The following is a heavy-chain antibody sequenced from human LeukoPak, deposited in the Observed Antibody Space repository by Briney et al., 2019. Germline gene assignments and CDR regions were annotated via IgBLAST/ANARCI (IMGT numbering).Heavy chain of an antibody. CDR3: AKRGWDCGGDCYLEGDYFDY. D-gene: IGHD2-21*01. V-gene: IGHV3-53*01. CDR1: GFTVSSNY. CDR2: IYSGGST. J-gene: IGHJ4*02. Sequence: PGGSLRLSCAASGFTVSSNYMSWVRQAPGKGLEWVSVIYSGGSTYYADSVKGRFTISRDNSKNTLYLQMNSLRAEDTAVYYCAKRGWDCGGDCYLEGDYFDYWGQGTLVTVSS.